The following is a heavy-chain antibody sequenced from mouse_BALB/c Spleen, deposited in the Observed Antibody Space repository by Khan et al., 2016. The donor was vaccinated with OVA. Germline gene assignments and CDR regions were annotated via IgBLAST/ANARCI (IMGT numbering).Heavy chain of an antibody. V-gene: IGHV6-6*02. CDR3: GIVV. CDR1: GFTFSNYW. CDR2: IRLKSDDYVT. Sequence: EVKLEESGGGLVQPGGSMKLSCVASGFTFSNYWMNWVRQSPEKGLEWVAEIRLKSDDYVTHYAESVKGRFTISRDDSTRSVDLQMNNLRAEDTGIYYCGIVVWGQGTTLTVSS. J-gene: IGHJ2*01.